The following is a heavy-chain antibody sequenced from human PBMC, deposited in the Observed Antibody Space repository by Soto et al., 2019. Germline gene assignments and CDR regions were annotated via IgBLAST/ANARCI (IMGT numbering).Heavy chain of an antibody. D-gene: IGHD4-17*01. CDR2: ISGSGGST. CDR3: AKVTVTTGYYYYGRDF. V-gene: IGHV3-23*01. J-gene: IGHJ6*02. CDR1: GFTFSSYA. Sequence: EVQLLESGGGLVQPGGSLRLSCAASGFTFSSYAMSWVRQAPGKGLEWVSAISGSGGSTYYADSVKGRFTISRDNSPNSLYLQLSSLRAEDTAVYYGAKVTVTTGYYYYGRDFWGQGTTVTVSS.